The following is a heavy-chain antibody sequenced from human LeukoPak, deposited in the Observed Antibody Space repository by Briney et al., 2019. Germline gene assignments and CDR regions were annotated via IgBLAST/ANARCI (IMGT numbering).Heavy chain of an antibody. Sequence: GGSLRLSCAASGFTLSSYAMHWVRQAPGKGLEWVAVISYDGSNKYYADSVKGRFTISRDNSKNTLYLQMNSLRAEDTAVYYCARDLRGLLFYWGQGTLVTVSS. D-gene: IGHD5-24*01. CDR1: GFTLSSYA. V-gene: IGHV3-30-3*01. CDR3: ARDLRGLLFY. J-gene: IGHJ4*02. CDR2: ISYDGSNK.